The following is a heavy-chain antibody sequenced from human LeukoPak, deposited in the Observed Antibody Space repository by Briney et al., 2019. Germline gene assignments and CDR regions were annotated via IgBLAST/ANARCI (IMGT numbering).Heavy chain of an antibody. CDR3: ASQAYCGGDCYTGHWFDH. CDR2: IIPIFGTA. J-gene: IGHJ5*02. V-gene: IGHV1-69*13. D-gene: IGHD2-21*02. Sequence: SVRVSCKASGGTFSSYAVSWGRQAPGQGLEWMGGIIPIFGTANYAQKFRGRVTITADESRSTAYMELSSLRSEDTAGYSCASQAYCGGDCYTGHWFDHWGQGTLVTVSS. CDR1: GGTFSSYA.